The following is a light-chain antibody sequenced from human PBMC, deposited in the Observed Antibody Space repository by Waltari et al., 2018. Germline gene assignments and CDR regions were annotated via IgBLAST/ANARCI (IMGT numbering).Light chain of an antibody. J-gene: IGLJ1*01. CDR2: DVS. CDR1: SSDVGGYNY. Sequence: QSALTQPASVSGSPGQSITISCTGTSSDVGGYNYVSWYQQHPGKAPKRMIYDVSNRPSGVSNRFSGSKSGNTASLTISGLQAEDEADYYCSSYTSSSGVFGTGTKVTVL. V-gene: IGLV2-14*01. CDR3: SSYTSSSGV.